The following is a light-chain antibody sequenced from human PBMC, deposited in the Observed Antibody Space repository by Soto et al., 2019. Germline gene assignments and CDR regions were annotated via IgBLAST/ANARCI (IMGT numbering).Light chain of an antibody. CDR2: ATS. CDR3: QQYGDWPLT. J-gene: IGKJ4*01. CDR1: QSVGNN. V-gene: IGKV3-15*01. Sequence: EIVVTQSPATLSVSPGERATPSCRASQSVGNNFAWYQQKPGQDPRLLIFATSTRATGVPARFSGSGSGTEFTLTISSLQSEDFAVYYCQQYGDWPLTFGGGAKVEIE.